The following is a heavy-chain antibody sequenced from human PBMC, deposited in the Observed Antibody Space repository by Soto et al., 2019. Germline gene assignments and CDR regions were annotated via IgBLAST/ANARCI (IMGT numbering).Heavy chain of an antibody. CDR1: GGSISSGGYY. Sequence: SSETLSLTCTVSGGSISSGGYYWSWIRQHPGKGLEWIGYIYYGGSTYYNPSLKSRATISGDTSKNQFSLKLSSVTAADTAVYYCARGGYYYENSGQNAYDYWGQGILVTVSS. D-gene: IGHD3-22*01. CDR3: ARGGYYYENSGQNAYDY. CDR2: IYYGGST. J-gene: IGHJ4*01. V-gene: IGHV4-31*03.